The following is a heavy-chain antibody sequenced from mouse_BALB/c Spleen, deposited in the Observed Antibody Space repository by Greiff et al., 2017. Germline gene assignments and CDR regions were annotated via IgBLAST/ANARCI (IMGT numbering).Heavy chain of an antibody. J-gene: IGHJ1*01. CDR1: GFTFSSYG. D-gene: IGHD1-1*01. CDR2: ISSGGSYT. V-gene: IGHV5-6*01. CDR3: ARHGHTTVVAWYFDV. Sequence: EVKLMESGGDLVKPGGSLKLSCAASGFTFSSYGMSWVRQTPDKRLEWVATISSGGSYTYYPDSVKGRFTISRDNAKNTLYLQMSSLKSEDTAMYYCARHGHTTVVAWYFDVWGAGTTVTVSS.